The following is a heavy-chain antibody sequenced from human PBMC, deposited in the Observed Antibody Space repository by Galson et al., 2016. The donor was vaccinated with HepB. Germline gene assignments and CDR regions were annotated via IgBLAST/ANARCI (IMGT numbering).Heavy chain of an antibody. CDR1: GFSFSSYA. CDR2: LSYDGRNT. V-gene: IGHV3-30*04. J-gene: IGHJ4*02. D-gene: IGHD6-19*01. CDR3: ARDTYSTGWSGEIDS. Sequence: LRLSCAASGFSFSSYAMHWVRQPPGKGLEWVAVLSYDGRNTYYADSVKGRFTISRDNSKNTLYLQVNSLRVEDTAVYYCARDTYSTGWSGEIDSWGQGTLVTVSS.